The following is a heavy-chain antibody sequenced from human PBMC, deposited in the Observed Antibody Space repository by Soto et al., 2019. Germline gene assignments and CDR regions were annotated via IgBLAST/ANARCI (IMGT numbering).Heavy chain of an antibody. Sequence: QLQLQESGPGLVKPSETLSLTCTVSGGSISSSSYYWGWIRQPLGTGLEWIGSIYYSGSTYYNPSLKSRVTISVDTSKNQFSLKLSSVTAADTAVYYCARRVAAGTVDYWGQGTLVTVSS. CDR2: IYYSGST. CDR3: ARRVAAGTVDY. V-gene: IGHV4-39*01. CDR1: GGSISSSSYY. J-gene: IGHJ4*02. D-gene: IGHD6-13*01.